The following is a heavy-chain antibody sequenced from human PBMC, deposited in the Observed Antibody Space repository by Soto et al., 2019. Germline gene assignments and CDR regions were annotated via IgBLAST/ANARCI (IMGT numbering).Heavy chain of an antibody. CDR1: GFTFSSYS. J-gene: IGHJ4*02. CDR3: AREFFYDY. CDR2: ISSSSTI. D-gene: IGHD3-3*01. V-gene: IGHV3-48*02. Sequence: EVQLVESGGGLVQPGGSLRLSCEASGFTFSSYSMNWVRQAPGKGLEWVSYISSSSTIYYADSVKGRFTISRDNAKNSLYLQMNSLRDEDTAVYYCAREFFYDYWGQGTLVTISS.